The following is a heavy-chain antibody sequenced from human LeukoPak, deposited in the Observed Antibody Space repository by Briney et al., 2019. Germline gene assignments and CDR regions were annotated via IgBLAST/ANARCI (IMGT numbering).Heavy chain of an antibody. CDR2: INAGNGNT. D-gene: IGHD5-18*01. J-gene: IGHJ6*02. V-gene: IGHV1-3*01. CDR1: GYTFTSYA. Sequence: ASVKVSCKASGYTFTSYAMHWVRQASGQRLEWMGWINAGNGNTKYSQKFQGRVTITRDTSASTAYMELSSLRSEDTAVYYCARGHSYGYYYYYGMDVWGQGTTVTVSS. CDR3: ARGHSYGYYYYYGMDV.